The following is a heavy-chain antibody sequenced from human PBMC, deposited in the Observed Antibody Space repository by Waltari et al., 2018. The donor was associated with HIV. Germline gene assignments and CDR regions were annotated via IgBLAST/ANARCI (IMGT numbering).Heavy chain of an antibody. CDR1: GFTFSDYA. Sequence: EVQLEESGGSFVQPGGSLRLSCAASGFTFSDYAMNWVRQAPGNGLEWISYISSTSFNIKYADSVKGRFTISRDNTKNSLDLEMNNLRDGDTAVYYCARDTLNLYFGLDVWGRGTAVTVSS. CDR3: ARDTLNLYFGLDV. CDR2: ISSTSFNI. V-gene: IGHV3-48*02. J-gene: IGHJ6*02.